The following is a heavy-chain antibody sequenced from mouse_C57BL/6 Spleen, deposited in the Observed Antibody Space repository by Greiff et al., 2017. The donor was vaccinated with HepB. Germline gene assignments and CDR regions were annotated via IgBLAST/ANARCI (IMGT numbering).Heavy chain of an antibody. Sequence: EVKLQESGPVLVKPGASVKMSCKASGYTFTDYYMNWVKQSHGKSLEWIGVINPYNGGTSYNQKFKGKATLTVDKSSSTAYMELNSLTSEDSAFYYCARGHYGNSVYFDHWSQGTTLTVSS. D-gene: IGHD2-1*01. CDR3: ARGHYGNSVYFDH. J-gene: IGHJ2*01. CDR1: GYTFTDYY. V-gene: IGHV1-19*01. CDR2: INPYNGGT.